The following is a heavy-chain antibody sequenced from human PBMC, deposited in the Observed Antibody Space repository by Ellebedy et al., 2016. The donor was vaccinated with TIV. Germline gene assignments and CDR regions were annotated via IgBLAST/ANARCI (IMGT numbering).Heavy chain of an antibody. CDR1: GFTFSSYG. CDR3: ARGWPDYYDSTHPDPAFDY. CDR2: IWYDGSNK. V-gene: IGHV3-33*01. Sequence: GESLKISCAASGFTFSSYGMHWVRQAPGKGLEWVAVIWYDGSNKYYADSVKGRFPISRDNSKNTLYLQMNSLRAEDTAVYYCARGWPDYYDSTHPDPAFDYWGQGTLVTVSS. D-gene: IGHD3-22*01. J-gene: IGHJ4*02.